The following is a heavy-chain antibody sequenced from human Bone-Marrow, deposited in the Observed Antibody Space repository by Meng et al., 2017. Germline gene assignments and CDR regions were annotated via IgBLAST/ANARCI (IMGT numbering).Heavy chain of an antibody. V-gene: IGHV1-8*01. CDR2: MNPNSGNT. J-gene: IGHJ4*02. CDR1: GYTFTSYD. CDR3: AREDLLYYYDSSGYDY. Sequence: ASVKVSCKASGYTFTSYDINWVRQATGQGLEWMGWMNPNSGNTGYAQKFQGRVTMTRNTSISTAYMELSSLRSEDTAVYYRAREDLLYYYDSSGYDYWGQGTLVTVSS. D-gene: IGHD3-22*01.